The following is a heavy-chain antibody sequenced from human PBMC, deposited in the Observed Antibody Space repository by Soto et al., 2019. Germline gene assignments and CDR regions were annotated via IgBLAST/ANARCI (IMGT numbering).Heavy chain of an antibody. D-gene: IGHD3-16*01. Sequence: QVQLQESGPGLVKPSQTLSLTCTVSGGSISSGGYYWSWIRQHPGKGLEWIGYIYYSGSTYYNPSRESRVTISVDTSKNQCSLKLSSVTAADTAVYYCARDRGRGGNAFDIWGQGTMVTVSS. J-gene: IGHJ3*02. CDR3: ARDRGRGGNAFDI. CDR1: GGSISSGGYY. V-gene: IGHV4-31*03. CDR2: IYYSGST.